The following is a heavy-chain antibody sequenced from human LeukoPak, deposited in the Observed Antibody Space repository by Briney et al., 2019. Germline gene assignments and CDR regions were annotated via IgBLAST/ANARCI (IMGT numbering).Heavy chain of an antibody. Sequence: SETLSLTCTVSGGSISSYYYSWIRQPAGKGLEWIGRINTSGSTNYNPSLKSRVTISADKSKKQFSLRLTSVTAADTAVYYCVREGSGSYLGYYYYMEVWGTGTTVTVSS. CDR1: GGSISSYY. V-gene: IGHV4-4*07. D-gene: IGHD3-10*01. CDR2: INTSGST. CDR3: VREGSGSYLGYYYYMEV. J-gene: IGHJ6*03.